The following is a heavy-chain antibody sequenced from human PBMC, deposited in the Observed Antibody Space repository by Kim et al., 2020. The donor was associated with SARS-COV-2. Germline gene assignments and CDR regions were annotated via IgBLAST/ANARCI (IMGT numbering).Heavy chain of an antibody. CDR1: GGSLSSCSYY. CDR3: ARDQRDRSGWYF. V-gene: IGHV4-39*02. D-gene: IGHD3-22*01. J-gene: IGHJ2*01. CDR2: AYYIGNT. Sequence: SETLSLTCTVSGGSLSSCSYYWGWIRQPPGKGLEWIGTAYYIGNTYYNPSLKSRATITEDTSKNQFSLKLGYVTAAETAVYYCARDQRDRSGWYF.